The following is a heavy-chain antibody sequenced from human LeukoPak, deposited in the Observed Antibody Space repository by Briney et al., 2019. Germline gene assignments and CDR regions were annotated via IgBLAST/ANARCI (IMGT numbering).Heavy chain of an antibody. CDR3: ARVLALGSGSYSSLYYGMDV. V-gene: IGHV4-59*01. J-gene: IGHJ6*02. Sequence: SETLSLTCTVSGGSLSSYYWSWIRQPPGKGLEWMGYIYYSGSTNYNPSLKSRVTISVDTSKDQFSLKLSSVTAADTAVYYCARVLALGSGSYSSLYYGMDVWGQGTTVTVSS. CDR2: IYYSGST. D-gene: IGHD3-10*02. CDR1: GGSLSSYY.